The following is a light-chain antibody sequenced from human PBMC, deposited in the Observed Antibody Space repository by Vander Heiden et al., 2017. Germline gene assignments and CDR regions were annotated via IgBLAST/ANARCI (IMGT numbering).Light chain of an antibody. Sequence: EIVLTQSPGTLSLSPGERATLSCRASQSVSSSYLAWYQQKPGQAPRLLIYGASSSVTGIPDRFSGSGSGTDFTLTISRLEPEDFAVYYCLQYGSSPLTFGGWTKVEIK. CDR3: LQYGSSPLT. CDR1: QSVSSSY. J-gene: IGKJ4*01. V-gene: IGKV3-20*01. CDR2: GAS.